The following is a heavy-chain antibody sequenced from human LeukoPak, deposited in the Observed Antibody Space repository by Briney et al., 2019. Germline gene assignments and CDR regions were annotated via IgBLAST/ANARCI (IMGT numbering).Heavy chain of an antibody. D-gene: IGHD3-22*01. J-gene: IGHJ4*02. CDR1: GYTFTGYY. CDR2: INPNSGGT. Sequence: ASAKVSCKASGYTFTGYYMHWVRQAPGQGLEWMGRINPNSGGTNYAQKFQGRVTMTSDTSISTAYMELSRLRSDDTAVYYCARASYDSSGYRVFDYWGQGTLVTVSS. V-gene: IGHV1-2*06. CDR3: ARASYDSSGYRVFDY.